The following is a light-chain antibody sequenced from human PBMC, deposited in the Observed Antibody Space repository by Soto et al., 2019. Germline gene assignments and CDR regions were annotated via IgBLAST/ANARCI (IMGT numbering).Light chain of an antibody. Sequence: QLVLTQSPSASASLGASVKLTCTLSSGHSNYAIAWHQQQPEKGPRYLMRLNSGGSHIKGDGIPDRFSGSSSGAERYLTISSLQSEDEADYYCQTWGTGILVFGGGTKLTVL. CDR3: QTWGTGILV. J-gene: IGLJ3*02. V-gene: IGLV4-69*01. CDR1: SGHSNYA. CDR2: LNSGGSH.